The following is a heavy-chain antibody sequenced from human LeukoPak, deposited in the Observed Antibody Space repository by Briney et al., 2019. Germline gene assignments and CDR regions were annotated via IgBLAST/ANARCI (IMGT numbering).Heavy chain of an antibody. D-gene: IGHD2-2*01. Sequence: GGSLRLSCAASGFTFSDYYMSWIRQAPGKGLEWVSYISSSGSTIYYADSVKGRFTISRDNAKNSLYLQMNSLRAEDTAVYYCARDPGPYCSSTSCYPFDYWGQGTLVTVSS. J-gene: IGHJ4*02. CDR3: ARDPGPYCSSTSCYPFDY. CDR2: ISSSGSTI. V-gene: IGHV3-11*01. CDR1: GFTFSDYY.